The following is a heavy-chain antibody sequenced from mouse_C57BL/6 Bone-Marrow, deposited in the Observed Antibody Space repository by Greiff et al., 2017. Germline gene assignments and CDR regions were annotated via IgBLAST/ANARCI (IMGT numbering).Heavy chain of an antibody. CDR2: IYPGDGDT. D-gene: IGHD1-1*01. J-gene: IGHJ2*01. CDR1: GYAFSSSW. Sequence: VKLMESGPELVKPGASVKISCKASGYAFSSSWMNWVKQRPGKGLEWIGRIYPGDGDTNYNGKFKGKATLTADKSSSTAYMQLSSLTSEDSAVYFCARGRITTVVEDYWGQGTTLTVSS. V-gene: IGHV1-82*01. CDR3: ARGRITTVVEDY.